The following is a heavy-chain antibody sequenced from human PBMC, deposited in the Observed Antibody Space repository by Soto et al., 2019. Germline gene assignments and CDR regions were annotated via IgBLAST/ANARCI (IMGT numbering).Heavy chain of an antibody. CDR1: GGTFSSYA. V-gene: IGHV1-69*01. J-gene: IGHJ6*02. Sequence: QVQLVQSGAEVKKPGSSVKVSCKASGGTFSSYAISWVRQAPGQGLEWMGGIIPIFGTANYAQKFQGRVTITADESTSTGYMELSSLRSEDTAVYYCARCTYYYDSSGYRRYGMDVWGQGTTGNVSS. D-gene: IGHD3-22*01. CDR3: ARCTYYYDSSGYRRYGMDV. CDR2: IIPIFGTA.